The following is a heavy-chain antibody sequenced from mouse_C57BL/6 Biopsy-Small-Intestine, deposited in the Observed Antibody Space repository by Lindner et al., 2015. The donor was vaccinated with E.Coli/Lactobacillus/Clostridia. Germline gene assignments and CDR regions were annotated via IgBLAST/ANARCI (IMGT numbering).Heavy chain of an antibody. CDR1: GYTFTGYW. V-gene: IGHV1-9*01. J-gene: IGHJ4*01. D-gene: IGHD1-1*01. CDR3: ARRWDYYYGRSYYAMDY. Sequence: VQLQESGAEVMKPGASVKLSCKATGYTFTGYWIEWVKQRPGHGLEWIGEILPGSGSTNYNEKFKGKATFTADTSSNTAYMQLSSLTTEDSAIYYCARRWDYYYGRSYYAMDYWGQGTSVTVSS. CDR2: ILPGSGST.